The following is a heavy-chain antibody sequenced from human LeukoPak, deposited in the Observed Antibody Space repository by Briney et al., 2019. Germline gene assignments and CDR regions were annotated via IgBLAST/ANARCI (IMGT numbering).Heavy chain of an antibody. CDR2: INPSGGST. CDR1: GYTFTSYY. Sequence: GASVKVSCKASGYTFTSYYMHWVRQAPGQGLEWMGIINPSGGSTSYAQKFQGRVTMTGDTSTSTVYMELSSLRSEDTAVYYCAREAVEYCSGGSCSNWFDPWGQGTLVTVSS. V-gene: IGHV1-46*01. J-gene: IGHJ5*02. D-gene: IGHD2-15*01. CDR3: AREAVEYCSGGSCSNWFDP.